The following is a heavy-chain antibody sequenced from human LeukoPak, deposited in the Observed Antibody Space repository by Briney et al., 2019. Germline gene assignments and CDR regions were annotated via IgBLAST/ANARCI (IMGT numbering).Heavy chain of an antibody. CDR3: ARDLFYYDSSGYYDY. J-gene: IGHJ4*02. V-gene: IGHV3-48*01. CDR1: GFTFSSYS. Sequence: PGGSLRLSCAASGFTFSSYSMNWVRQAPGKGPEWVSYISSSSSTIYYADSVKGRFTISRDNAKNSLYLQMNSLRAEDTAVYYCARDLFYYDSSGYYDYWGQGTLVTVSS. D-gene: IGHD3-22*01. CDR2: ISSSSSTI.